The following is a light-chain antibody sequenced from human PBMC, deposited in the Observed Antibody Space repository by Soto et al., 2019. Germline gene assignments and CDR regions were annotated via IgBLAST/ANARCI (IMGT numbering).Light chain of an antibody. J-gene: IGKJ4*01. CDR1: QSVSSSY. CDR3: QQYGSAPLT. Sequence: EIVLTQAPGTLSLSPGERATLSCRASQSVSSSYLAWYQQRPGQAPRILIYGASSRATGIPDRCSGSGSGTDFTLTISRLEAEGFAVYYCQQYGSAPLTFGGWAKVEIK. CDR2: GAS. V-gene: IGKV3-20*01.